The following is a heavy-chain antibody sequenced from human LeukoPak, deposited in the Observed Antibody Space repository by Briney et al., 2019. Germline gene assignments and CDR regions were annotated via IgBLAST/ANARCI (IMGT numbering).Heavy chain of an antibody. CDR1: GFIFGDYS. J-gene: IGHJ3*02. CDR2: IRSKAYGGTT. V-gene: IGHV3-49*04. Sequence: GGSLRLSCTTSGFIFGDYSMSWVRQAPGKGLEWVGFIRSKAYGGTTEYAASVKGRFTISRHDSKSIAYMQMNSLKTEDTAVYYCTRGYSSRDAFDIWGQGTMVTVSS. CDR3: TRGYSSRDAFDI. D-gene: IGHD6-13*01.